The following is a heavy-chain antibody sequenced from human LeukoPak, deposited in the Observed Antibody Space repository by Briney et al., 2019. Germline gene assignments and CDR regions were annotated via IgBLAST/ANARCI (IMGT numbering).Heavy chain of an antibody. J-gene: IGHJ5*02. V-gene: IGHV1-18*01. CDR2: ISAYNGNT. CDR1: GYTFTSYS. Sequence: ASVNVSCKASGYTFTSYSISWVRQAPGQGPEWMGWISAYNGNTNYAQKLQGRVTMTTDTSTSTAYMELRSLRSDDTAVYYCARVTILVATGTDWFDPWGQGTLVTVSS. CDR3: ARVTILVATGTDWFDP. D-gene: IGHD2-8*02.